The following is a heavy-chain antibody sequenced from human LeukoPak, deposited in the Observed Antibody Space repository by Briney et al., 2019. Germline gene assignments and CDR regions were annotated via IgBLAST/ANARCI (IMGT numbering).Heavy chain of an antibody. D-gene: IGHD2-2*01. CDR2: IRSKAYGGTT. V-gene: IGHV3-49*04. CDR3: TRGIVVLPAARPFDY. J-gene: IGHJ4*02. Sequence: GGSLRLSYTASGFTFGDYAMSWVRQAPGKGLEWVGFIRSKAYGGTTEYAASVKGRFTISRDDSKSIAYLQMNSLKTEDTAVYYCTRGIVVLPAARPFDYWGQGTLVTVSS. CDR1: GFTFGDYA.